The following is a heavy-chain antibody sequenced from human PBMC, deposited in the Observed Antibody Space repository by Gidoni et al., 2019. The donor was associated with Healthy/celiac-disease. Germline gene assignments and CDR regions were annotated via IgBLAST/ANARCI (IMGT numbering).Heavy chain of an antibody. D-gene: IGHD3-16*01. CDR2: INHSGST. V-gene: IGHV4-34*01. CDR1: GGSFSGYY. CDR3: ARGIDRITFGGAGYYFDY. J-gene: IGHJ4*02. Sequence: QVQLQQWGAGLLKPSETLSLTCAVYGGSFSGYYWSWIRQPPGKGLQLIGEINHSGSTTYTPSLKSRVNISVGTSKNQFSLKLSSVTAADTAVYYCARGIDRITFGGAGYYFDYWGQGTLVTVSS.